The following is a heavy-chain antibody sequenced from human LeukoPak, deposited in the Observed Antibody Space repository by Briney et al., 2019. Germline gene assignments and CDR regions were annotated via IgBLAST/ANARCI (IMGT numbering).Heavy chain of an antibody. CDR2: IYYSGST. Sequence: KTSETLSLTCTVSGGSISSSSYYWGWIRQPPGKGLEWIGSIYYSGSTYYNPSLKGRVTISVDTSKNQFSLKLSSVTAADTAVYYCARHSPVIPSYWYFDLWGRGTLVTVSS. CDR1: GGSISSSSYY. J-gene: IGHJ2*01. CDR3: ARHSPVIPSYWYFDL. V-gene: IGHV4-39*01. D-gene: IGHD3-16*02.